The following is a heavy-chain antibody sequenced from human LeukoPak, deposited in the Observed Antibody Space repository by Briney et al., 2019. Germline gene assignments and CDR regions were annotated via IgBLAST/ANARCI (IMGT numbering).Heavy chain of an antibody. V-gene: IGHV3-23*01. J-gene: IGHJ3*02. CDR2: ISGSGDGGSGGIT. Sequence: GGSLRLSCAASGFTFSSYAMSWVRQAPGRGLEWVSAISGSGDGGSGGITYYADSVKGRFTISRDNSKNTLYLQMNSLRAEDTAVYYCARVVVPAAIYAFDIWGQGTMVTVSS. CDR1: GFTFSSYA. D-gene: IGHD2-2*02. CDR3: ARVVVPAAIYAFDI.